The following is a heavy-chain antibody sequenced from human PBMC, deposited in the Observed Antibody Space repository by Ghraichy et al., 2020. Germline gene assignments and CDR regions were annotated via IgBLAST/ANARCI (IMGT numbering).Heavy chain of an antibody. D-gene: IGHD6-13*01. CDR2: IYYSGST. J-gene: IGHJ4*02. Sequence: SETLSLTCTVSGGSISSGGYYWSWIRQHPGKGLEWIGYIYYSGSTYYNPSLKSRVTISVDTSKNQFSLKLSSVTAADTAVYYCARGVVPGIAAAESHYFDYWGQGTLVTVSS. CDR1: GGSISSGGYY. V-gene: IGHV4-31*03. CDR3: ARGVVPGIAAAESHYFDY.